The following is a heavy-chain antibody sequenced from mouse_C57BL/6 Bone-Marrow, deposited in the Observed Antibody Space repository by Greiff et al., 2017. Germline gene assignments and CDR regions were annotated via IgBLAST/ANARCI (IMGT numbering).Heavy chain of an antibody. J-gene: IGHJ1*03. CDR1: GFNIKDDY. D-gene: IGHD2-2*01. V-gene: IGHV14-4*01. CDR3: TTETMVKAWYSDV. Sequence: VQLQQPGAELVRPGASVKLSCTASGFNIKDDYMHWVKQRPEQGLEWIGWIDPDTGDTEYASTFLGKATLTADTSSNSAYLHLSSLTSSDTAVYYCTTETMVKAWYSDVGGTGTTATVAS. CDR2: IDPDTGDT.